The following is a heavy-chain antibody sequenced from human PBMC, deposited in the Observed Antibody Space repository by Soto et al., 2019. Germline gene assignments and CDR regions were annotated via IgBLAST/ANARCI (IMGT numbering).Heavy chain of an antibody. CDR2: ISAYNGNT. CDR3: AREDCISTSCLGYYYYGMDV. Sequence: QVQLVQSGAEVKKPGASVKVSCKASGYTFTSYGISWVRQAPGQGLEWMGWISAYNGNTNYAQKLQGRGTMTTDTSTSTAYLELRSLRSDDTAVYYCAREDCISTSCLGYYYYGMDVWAQGTTVTVSS. CDR1: GYTFTSYG. J-gene: IGHJ6*01. V-gene: IGHV1-18*01. D-gene: IGHD2-2*01.